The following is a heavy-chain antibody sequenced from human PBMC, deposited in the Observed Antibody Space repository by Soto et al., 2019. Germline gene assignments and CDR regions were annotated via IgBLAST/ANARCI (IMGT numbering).Heavy chain of an antibody. V-gene: IGHV4-31*03. D-gene: IGHD6-13*01. J-gene: IGHJ5*02. CDR2: IYYSGST. CDR1: GGSISSGGYY. Sequence: QVQLQESGPGLVKPSQTLSLTCTVSGGSISSGGYYWSWIRQHPGKGLEWIGYIYYSGSTYYNPSLKSRVPISVDTSKNQFSLKLSSVTAADTAVYYCATRLAAAGYRWFDPWGQGTLVTVSS. CDR3: ATRLAAAGYRWFDP.